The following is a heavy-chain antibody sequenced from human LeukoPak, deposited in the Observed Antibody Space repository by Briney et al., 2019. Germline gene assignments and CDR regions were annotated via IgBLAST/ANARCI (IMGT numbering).Heavy chain of an antibody. J-gene: IGHJ3*02. CDR2: INPNSGGT. V-gene: IGHV1-2*06. CDR3: ARTGRGQLPDAFDI. CDR1: GYTFTGYY. D-gene: IGHD2-2*01. Sequence: GASVKVSCKASGYTFTGYYMHWVRQAPGQGLEWMGRINPNSGGTNYAQKFQGRVTMTRDTSISTAYMELGRLRSDDTAVYYCARTGRGQLPDAFDIWGQGTMVTVSS.